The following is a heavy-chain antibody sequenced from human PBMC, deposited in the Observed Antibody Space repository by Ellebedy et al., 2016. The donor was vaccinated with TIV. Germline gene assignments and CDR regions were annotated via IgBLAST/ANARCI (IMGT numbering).Heavy chain of an antibody. Sequence: MPSETLSLTCTVSDDSISSPYCSWIRQPPGKGLEWIGYILNDGSTRYNPSLKSRVTISVDTSKKLFSLKLNSVTAADTAVYYCVRGRDAYKTRYWGQGTLVSVSS. CDR2: ILNDGST. CDR3: VRGRDAYKTRY. CDR1: DDSISSPY. D-gene: IGHD5-24*01. V-gene: IGHV4-59*11. J-gene: IGHJ4*02.